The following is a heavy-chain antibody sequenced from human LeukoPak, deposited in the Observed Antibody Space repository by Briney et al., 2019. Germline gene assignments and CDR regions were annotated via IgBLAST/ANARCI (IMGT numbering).Heavy chain of an antibody. Sequence: PGGSLRLSCAASGFTFSSYGMHWVRQAPGKGLGWVAVIWYDGSNKYYADSVKGRFTISRDNSKNTLYLQMNSLRVEDTAVYYCTRDLMDYDVSTGLHHYYMDVWGQGTTVTVSS. CDR1: GFTFSSYG. D-gene: IGHD3-9*01. J-gene: IGHJ6*02. CDR3: TRDLMDYDVSTGLHHYYMDV. V-gene: IGHV3-33*01. CDR2: IWYDGSNK.